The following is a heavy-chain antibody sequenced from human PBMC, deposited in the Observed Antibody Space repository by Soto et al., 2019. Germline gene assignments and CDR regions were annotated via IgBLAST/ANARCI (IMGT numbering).Heavy chain of an antibody. Sequence: SVKVSCKASGGTFSSYAISWVRQAPGQGLEWMGGIIPIFGTANYAQKFQGSVTITADESTSTAYMELSSLRSEDTAVYYCARGRTDGYYYDSSGYQGGMDVWGQGTTVTVSS. CDR1: GGTFSSYA. D-gene: IGHD3-22*01. CDR2: IIPIFGTA. CDR3: ARGRTDGYYYDSSGYQGGMDV. J-gene: IGHJ6*02. V-gene: IGHV1-69*13.